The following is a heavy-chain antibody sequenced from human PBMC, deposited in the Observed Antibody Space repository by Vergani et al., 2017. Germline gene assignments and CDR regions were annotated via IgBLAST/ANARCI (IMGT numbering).Heavy chain of an antibody. CDR3: ARRGFPRALSV. J-gene: IGHJ6*02. V-gene: IGHV4-34*01. Sequence: QVQLQQWGAGLLKPSETLSLTCAVYGGSFSGYYWSWIRQPPGKGLEWIGEINHSGSTNYSPSLKSRVTISVDTSKNQFYLKLSSVTAADTAVYYCARRGFPRALSVWGQGTTVTVSS. D-gene: IGHD3-10*01. CDR1: GGSFSGYY. CDR2: INHSGST.